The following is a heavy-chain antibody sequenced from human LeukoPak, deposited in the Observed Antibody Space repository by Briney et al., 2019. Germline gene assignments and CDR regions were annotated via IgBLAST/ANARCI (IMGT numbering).Heavy chain of an antibody. CDR2: IYSSGFA. CDR1: GFSVSSNY. J-gene: IGHJ6*03. V-gene: IGHV3-53*01. CDR3: ARVAAAVATHYFFYMDV. D-gene: IGHD5-12*01. Sequence: PGGSLRLSCAASGFSVSSNYMTWVRQAPGKGLEWVSVIYSSGFAYYADSVKGRFTISRDNSKNTLSLQLNSLGAEDTAVYYCARVAAAVATHYFFYMDVWGKGTTVTVS.